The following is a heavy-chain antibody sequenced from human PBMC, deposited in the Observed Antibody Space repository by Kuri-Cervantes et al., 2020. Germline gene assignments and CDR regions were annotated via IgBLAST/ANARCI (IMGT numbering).Heavy chain of an antibody. V-gene: IGHV1-18*01. Sequence: ASVKVSCKASGYTFTSYAMHWVRQAPGQRLEWMGWISAYNGNTNYAQKLQGRVTMTTDTSTSTAYMELSSLRSEDTAVYYCARGDYYDSSGYYLEYFQHWGQGTLVTVSS. J-gene: IGHJ1*01. CDR3: ARGDYYDSSGYYLEYFQH. CDR1: GYTFTSYA. CDR2: ISAYNGNT. D-gene: IGHD3-22*01.